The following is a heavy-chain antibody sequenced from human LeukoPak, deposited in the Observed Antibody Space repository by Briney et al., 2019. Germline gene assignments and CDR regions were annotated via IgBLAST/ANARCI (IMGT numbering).Heavy chain of an antibody. CDR2: LYYSGTT. Sequence: SETLSLTCAVSGDSITSSSYSWGWIRQPPGKGLEWIGSLYYSGTTYYNPSLKSRVTISVDTSKNQFSLKLNSVTAADTAIYYCASLTGWYGPSSILGTTGGVDFWGQGTLVTVSS. CDR3: ASLTGWYGPSSILGTTGGVDF. CDR1: GDSITSSSYS. J-gene: IGHJ4*02. V-gene: IGHV4-39*01. D-gene: IGHD1-26*01.